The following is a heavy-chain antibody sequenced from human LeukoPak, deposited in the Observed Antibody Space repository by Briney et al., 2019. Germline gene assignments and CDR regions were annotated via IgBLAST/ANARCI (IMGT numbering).Heavy chain of an antibody. CDR1: GFTFSSYE. V-gene: IGHV3-48*03. CDR3: ARDGSSWYFDY. J-gene: IGHJ4*02. Sequence: GGSLRLSCAASGFTFSSYEMNWVRQAPGKGLEWLSYISGGGSTIYYADSVKGRFTISRDNANNSLYLQMNSLRAEDTAVYYCARDGSSWYFDYWGRGTLVTVSS. D-gene: IGHD6-13*01. CDR2: ISGGGSTI.